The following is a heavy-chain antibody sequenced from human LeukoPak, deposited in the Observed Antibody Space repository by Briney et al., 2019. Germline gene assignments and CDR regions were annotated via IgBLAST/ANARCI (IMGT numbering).Heavy chain of an antibody. V-gene: IGHV1-2*06. CDR1: GYTFTGYY. CDR2: INPNSGGT. CDR3: ARVAARRGDY. J-gene: IGHJ4*02. Sequence: VASVKVSCKASGYTFTGYYMHWVRQAPGQGLEWVGRINPNSGGTNYAQKFQGRVTMTRDTSISTAYMELSRLRSDDTAVYYCARVAARRGDYWGQGTLVTVSS. D-gene: IGHD6-6*01.